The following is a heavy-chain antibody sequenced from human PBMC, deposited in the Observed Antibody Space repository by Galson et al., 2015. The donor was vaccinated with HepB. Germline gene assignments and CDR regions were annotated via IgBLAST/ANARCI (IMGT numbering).Heavy chain of an antibody. Sequence: SLRLSCAASGFTFSNDWMSWVRQAPGKGLEWVGRIKSKTDGGTTDYAAPVKGRFTISRDDSKNTLYLQMNSLRAEDTALYYCAGEVGRGSSWFDAPDLWGQGTMVTVSS. D-gene: IGHD6-13*01. CDR2: IKSKTDGGTT. CDR3: AGEVGRGSSWFDAPDL. V-gene: IGHV3-15*05. CDR1: GFTFSNDW. J-gene: IGHJ3*01.